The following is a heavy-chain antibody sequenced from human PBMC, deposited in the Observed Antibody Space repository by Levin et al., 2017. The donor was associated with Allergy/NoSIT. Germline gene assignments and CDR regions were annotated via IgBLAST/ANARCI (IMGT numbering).Heavy chain of an antibody. CDR3: ASNAFSSTWVDY. D-gene: IGHD6-13*01. CDR1: GGSITGGDYY. Sequence: SETLSLTCTVSGGSITGGDYYWNWIRQHPGKGLEWIGYIYHSGNTYYNPSLESRVAISKDTSKNQFSLHLSYVTAADTAVYYCASNAFSSTWVDYWGQGTLVTVSS. V-gene: IGHV4-31*03. J-gene: IGHJ4*02. CDR2: IYHSGNT.